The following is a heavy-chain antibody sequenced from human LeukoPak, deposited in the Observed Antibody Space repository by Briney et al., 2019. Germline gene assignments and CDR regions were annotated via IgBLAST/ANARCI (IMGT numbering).Heavy chain of an antibody. V-gene: IGHV3-23*01. CDR3: AKDRFGSGSYYAYFDY. CDR2: ISGSGGST. D-gene: IGHD1-26*01. J-gene: IGHJ4*02. Sequence: TGGSLRLSCAASGFTFSRYAMSWVRPAPGKGLEWVSAISGSGGSTYYADSVKGRFTISRDNSKNTMYLQMNSLRAEDTAVYYCAKDRFGSGSYYAYFDYWGQGTLVTVSS. CDR1: GFTFSRYA.